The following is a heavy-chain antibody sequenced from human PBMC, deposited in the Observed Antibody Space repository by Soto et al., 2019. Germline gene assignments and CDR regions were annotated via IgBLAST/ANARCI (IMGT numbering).Heavy chain of an antibody. Sequence: EVQLVESGGGLVQPGGSLKLSCAASGFTFSGSAMHWVRQASGKGLEWVGRIRSKANSYATAYAASVKGRFTISRDDSKNTAYLQMNSLKTEDTAVYYCTRTEPGDCSGGSCYSSLPTSYYYYGMDVWGQGTTVTVSS. CDR1: GFTFSGSA. CDR2: IRSKANSYAT. V-gene: IGHV3-73*02. CDR3: TRTEPGDCSGGSCYSSLPTSYYYYGMDV. J-gene: IGHJ6*02. D-gene: IGHD2-15*01.